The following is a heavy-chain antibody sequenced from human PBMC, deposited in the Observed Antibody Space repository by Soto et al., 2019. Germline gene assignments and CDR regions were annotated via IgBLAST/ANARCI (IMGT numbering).Heavy chain of an antibody. Sequence: GASVKVSCKASGYTFTSYGISWVRQAPGQGLEWMGWISAYNGNTNYAQKLQGRVTMTTDTSTSTAYMELRSLRSDDTAVYYCARSAMVTGYYYYGMGVWGQGTTVTVSS. CDR3: ARSAMVTGYYYYGMGV. V-gene: IGHV1-18*04. CDR2: ISAYNGNT. D-gene: IGHD5-18*01. CDR1: GYTFTSYG. J-gene: IGHJ6*02.